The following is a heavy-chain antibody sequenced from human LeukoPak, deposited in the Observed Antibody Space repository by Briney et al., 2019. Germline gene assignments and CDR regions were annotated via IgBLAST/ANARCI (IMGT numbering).Heavy chain of an antibody. J-gene: IGHJ5*02. CDR2: MYYRGST. CDR3: ARLTYSNNWYFRRGLDNWFDP. D-gene: IGHD6-13*01. CDR1: GGSISSSSYY. V-gene: IGHV4-39*07. Sequence: KPSETLSLTCSVSGGSISSSSYYWGWIRQPPGKGLEWIGSMYYRGSTYYNPSLKSRVTISVDASKSQFSLRLSSVTAADTAVYYCARLTYSNNWYFRRGLDNWFDPWGQGTLVTVSS.